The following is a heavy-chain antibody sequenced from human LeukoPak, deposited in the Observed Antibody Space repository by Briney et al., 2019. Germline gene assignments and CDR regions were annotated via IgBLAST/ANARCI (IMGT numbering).Heavy chain of an antibody. J-gene: IGHJ6*03. CDR3: ARKYSSSSGRVMDV. V-gene: IGHV4-59*01. D-gene: IGHD6-6*01. Sequence: SETLSLTCTVSGGSISSYYWSWIRQPPGKGLEWIGYIYYSGGTNYNPSLKSRVTISVDTSKNQFSLKLSSVTAADTAVYYCARKYSSSSGRVMDVWGKGTTVTVSS. CDR1: GGSISSYY. CDR2: IYYSGGT.